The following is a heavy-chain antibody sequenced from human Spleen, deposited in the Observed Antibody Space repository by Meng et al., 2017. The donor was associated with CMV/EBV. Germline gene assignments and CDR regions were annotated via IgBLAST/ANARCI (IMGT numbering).Heavy chain of an antibody. J-gene: IGHJ4*02. CDR3: ARVPGSRYYFDY. CDR2: INPSAGST. CDR1: GYTFTSYY. D-gene: IGHD2-15*01. Sequence: ASVKVSCKASGYTFTSYYIHWVRQAPGQGLEWMGIINPSAGSTSYAQKFQGRVTMTRDTSTSTAYMELRSLRSDDTAVYYCARVPGSRYYFDYWGQGTLVTVSS. V-gene: IGHV1-46*01.